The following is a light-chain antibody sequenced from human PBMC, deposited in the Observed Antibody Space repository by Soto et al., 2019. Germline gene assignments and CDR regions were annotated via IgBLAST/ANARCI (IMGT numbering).Light chain of an antibody. CDR1: QSVRSSQ. CDR2: GAS. CDR3: QQYGSSPRT. Sequence: IVLTQSPCTLSFSPGEIATLSCRASQSVRSSQLAWYQQKPGQAPRLLIYGASSRATGIPDRFSGSGSGTDFTLTISRLEPEDFAVYYCQQYGSSPRTFGQGTKVEIK. J-gene: IGKJ1*01. V-gene: IGKV3-20*01.